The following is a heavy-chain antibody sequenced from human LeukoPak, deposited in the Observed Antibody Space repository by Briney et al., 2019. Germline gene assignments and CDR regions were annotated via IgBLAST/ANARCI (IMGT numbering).Heavy chain of an antibody. CDR1: GFTFSTYV. CDR2: ISGSGGST. Sequence: PGGSLRLSCAASGFTFSTYVMSWVRQAPGKGLEWVSGISGSGGSTYYADSVKGRFTISRDISKNTLYVQMDSLRVEDTAVYYCAKGLGKATITPLGYWGQGTLVIVSS. CDR3: AKGLGKATITPLGY. D-gene: IGHD5-24*01. V-gene: IGHV3-23*01. J-gene: IGHJ4*02.